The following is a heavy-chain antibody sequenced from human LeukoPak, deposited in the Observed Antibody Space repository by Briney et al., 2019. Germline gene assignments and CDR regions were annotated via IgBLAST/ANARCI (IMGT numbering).Heavy chain of an antibody. CDR1: SGSFSGYY. J-gene: IGHJ3*02. V-gene: IGHV4-59*01. D-gene: IGHD1-14*01. Sequence: SETLSLTCAVYSGSFSGYYWSWIRQPPGKGLEWIGYIYYSGSTNYNPSLKSRVTISVDTSKNQFSLKLSSVTAADTAVYYCARDGISDADAFDIWGQGTMVTVSS. CDR2: IYYSGST. CDR3: ARDGISDADAFDI.